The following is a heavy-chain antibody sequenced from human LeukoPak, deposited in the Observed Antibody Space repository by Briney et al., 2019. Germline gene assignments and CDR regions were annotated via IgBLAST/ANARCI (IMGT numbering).Heavy chain of an antibody. CDR1: GFTFSSYA. Sequence: GGSLRLSCAASGFTFSSYAMSWVRKAPGKGLEWVSAISGSGGSTYYADSVKGRFTISRDNSKNTLYLQMNSLRAEDTAVYYCTIFGVVPHYYYYGMDVWGQGTTVTVSS. V-gene: IGHV3-23*01. CDR3: TIFGVVPHYYYYGMDV. CDR2: ISGSGGST. D-gene: IGHD3-3*01. J-gene: IGHJ6*02.